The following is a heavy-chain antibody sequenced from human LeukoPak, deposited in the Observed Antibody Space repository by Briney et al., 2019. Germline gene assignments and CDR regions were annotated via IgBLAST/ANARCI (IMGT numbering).Heavy chain of an antibody. CDR1: GFTFSGYG. D-gene: IGHD3-10*01. CDR2: IWYDGSNQ. CDR3: ARGHGSGTYSYFDY. J-gene: IGHJ4*02. V-gene: IGHV3-33*01. Sequence: GSLRLSCAASGFTFSGYGMHWVRQAPGKGLELVAIIWYDGSNQYYADSVKGRFTISRDNSKNTLYLDMNSLRAEDTAVYYCARGHGSGTYSYFDYWGQGTLVTVSS.